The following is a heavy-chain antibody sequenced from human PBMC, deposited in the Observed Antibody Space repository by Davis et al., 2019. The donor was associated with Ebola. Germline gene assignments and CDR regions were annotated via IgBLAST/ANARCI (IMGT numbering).Heavy chain of an antibody. Sequence: HSQTLSLTCAISGDSVSSGGWNWIRQSPSRGLEWLGRTYYYRSQWFIDYGESVKSRMIINPDTSTNQLSLQLNSVTPEDTALYYCARDGVLTTVRAGGGWYFDLWGRGTLVTVSS. V-gene: IGHV6-1*01. CDR2: TYYYRSQWFI. CDR1: GDSVSSGG. CDR3: ARDGVLTTVRAGGGWYFDL. D-gene: IGHD4-17*01. J-gene: IGHJ2*01.